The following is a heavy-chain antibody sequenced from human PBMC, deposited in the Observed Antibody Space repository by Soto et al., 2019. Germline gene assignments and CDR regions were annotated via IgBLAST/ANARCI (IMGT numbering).Heavy chain of an antibody. Sequence: SVKVSCKASGGTFSSYAISWVRQAPGQGLEWMGGIIPIFGTANYAQKFQGRVTITADKSTSTAYMELSSLRSEDTAVYYCARVIAAAGSYYYGMDVWGQGTTVTVSS. J-gene: IGHJ6*02. V-gene: IGHV1-69*06. D-gene: IGHD6-13*01. CDR1: GGTFSSYA. CDR3: ARVIAAAGSYYYGMDV. CDR2: IIPIFGTA.